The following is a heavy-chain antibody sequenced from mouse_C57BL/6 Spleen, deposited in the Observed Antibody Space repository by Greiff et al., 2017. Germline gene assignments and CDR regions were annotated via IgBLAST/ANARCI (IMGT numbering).Heavy chain of an antibody. D-gene: IGHD1-1*01. CDR2: IDPNSGGT. CDR1: GYTFTSYW. V-gene: IGHV1-72*01. J-gene: IGHJ2*01. Sequence: VQLQQPGAELVKPGASVKLSCKASGYTFTSYWMHWVKQRPGRGLEWIGRIDPNSGGTKYNEKFKSKATLTVDTPSSTAYMQLSSLTSEDSAVYYCARALITTVDYFDYWGQGTTLTVSS. CDR3: ARALITTVDYFDY.